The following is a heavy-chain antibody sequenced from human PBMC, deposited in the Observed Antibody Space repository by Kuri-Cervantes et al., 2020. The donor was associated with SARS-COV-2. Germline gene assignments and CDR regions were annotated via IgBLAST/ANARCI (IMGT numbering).Heavy chain of an antibody. CDR3: ASDNSGSYFREGGGFDY. D-gene: IGHD1-26*01. J-gene: IGHJ4*02. Sequence: LSLTCAASGFTFDDYAMHWVRQAPGKGLEWVSGINWNGGSTGYADSVKGRFTISRDNAKNSLYLQMNSLRAEDTALYYCASDNSGSYFREGGGFDYWGQGTLVTVSS. V-gene: IGHV3-20*04. CDR2: INWNGGST. CDR1: GFTFDDYA.